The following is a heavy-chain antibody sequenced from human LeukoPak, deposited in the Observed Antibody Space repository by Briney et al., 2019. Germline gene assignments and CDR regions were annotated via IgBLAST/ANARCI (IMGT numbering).Heavy chain of an antibody. CDR2: ISGSGGST. CDR3: AKASDLRFLGVYNWFDP. J-gene: IGHJ5*02. Sequence: GGSLRLSCAASGFTFSSYAMSWVRQAPGKGLEWVSAISGSGGSTYYADSVKSRFTISRDNSRKTLYLQMNSLRAEDTAVYYWAKASDLRFLGVYNWFDPWGQGTLVTVSS. CDR1: GFTFSSYA. D-gene: IGHD3-3*01. V-gene: IGHV3-23*01.